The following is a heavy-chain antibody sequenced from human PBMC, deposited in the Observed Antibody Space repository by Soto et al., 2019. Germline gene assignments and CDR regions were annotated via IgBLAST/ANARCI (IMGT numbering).Heavy chain of an antibody. J-gene: IGHJ6*03. D-gene: IGHD6-13*01. Sequence: ASVKVSCKASGYTFTGYGISWVRQAPGQGLEWMGWISAYNGNTNYAQKLQGRVTMTTDTSTSTAYMELRSLRSDDTAVYYCARGGSSSWYPYYYYYYMDVWGKGTTVTVSS. CDR3: ARGGSSSWYPYYYYYYMDV. CDR2: ISAYNGNT. V-gene: IGHV1-18*01. CDR1: GYTFTGYG.